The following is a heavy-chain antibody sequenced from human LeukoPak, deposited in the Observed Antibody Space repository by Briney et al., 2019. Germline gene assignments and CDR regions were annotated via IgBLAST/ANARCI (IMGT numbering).Heavy chain of an antibody. CDR2: INHSGST. CDR1: GGSFSGYY. V-gene: IGHV4-34*01. J-gene: IGHJ3*02. Sequence: SSETLSLTCTVYGGSFSGYYWNWIRQPPGKGLEWIGEINHSGSTNYNPSLKSRVTISVDTSKNQFSPKLSSVTAADTAVYYCARGPYSYDSSGAFDIWGQGTMVTVSS. D-gene: IGHD3-22*01. CDR3: ARGPYSYDSSGAFDI.